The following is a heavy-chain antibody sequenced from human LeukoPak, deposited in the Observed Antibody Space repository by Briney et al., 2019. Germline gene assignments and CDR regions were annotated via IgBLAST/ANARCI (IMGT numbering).Heavy chain of an antibody. CDR2: ISSSGSTI. CDR1: GFTFSSYE. CDR3: ARGGVGGTFDY. D-gene: IGHD1-26*01. Sequence: GGSLRLSCAASGFTFSSYEMNWVRQAPGKGLEWVSYISSSGSTIYYADSVKGRFTISRDNAKNSLYLQMNSLRADDTAVYYCARGGVGGTFDYWGQGTLVTVSS. J-gene: IGHJ4*02. V-gene: IGHV3-48*03.